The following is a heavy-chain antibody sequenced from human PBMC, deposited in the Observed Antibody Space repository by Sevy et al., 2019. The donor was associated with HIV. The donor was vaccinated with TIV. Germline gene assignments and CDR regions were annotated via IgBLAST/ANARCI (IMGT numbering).Heavy chain of an antibody. V-gene: IGHV4-59*13. CDR2: IYYSGST. D-gene: IGHD2-15*01. CDR3: ARRIHYYYYGMDV. J-gene: IGHJ6*02. Sequence: SETLSLTCTVSGGSISSYYWSWIQQPPGKGLEWIGYIYYSGSTNYNPSLKSRVTISVDTSKNQFSLKLSSVTAADTAVYYCARRIHYYYYGMDVWGQGTTVTVSS. CDR1: GGSISSYY.